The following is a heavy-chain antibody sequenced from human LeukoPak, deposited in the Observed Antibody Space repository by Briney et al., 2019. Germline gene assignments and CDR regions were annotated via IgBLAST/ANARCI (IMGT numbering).Heavy chain of an antibody. D-gene: IGHD6-19*01. J-gene: IGHJ4*02. Sequence: PGGSLRLSCAASGFTFSSYAINWVRQAPGKGLEWVSGISGSGLTTYYADSVRARFTISRDNSKNTLYLQMNSLRDEDTAVYYCAKARSGWLLLDHWGQGTLVTVSS. CDR1: GFTFSSYA. CDR3: AKARSGWLLLDH. V-gene: IGHV3-23*01. CDR2: ISGSGLTT.